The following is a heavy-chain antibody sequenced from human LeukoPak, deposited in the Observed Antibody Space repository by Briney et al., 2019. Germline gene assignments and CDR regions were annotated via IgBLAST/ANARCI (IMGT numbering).Heavy chain of an antibody. D-gene: IGHD3-3*01. CDR1: GYTFTGYY. J-gene: IGHJ4*02. V-gene: IGHV1-2*02. CDR2: INPNSGGT. Sequence: ASVKVSCKASGYTFTGYYMHWVRQAPGQGLEWMGGINPNSGGTNYAQKFQGRVTMTRDTSISTAYMELSRLRSDDTAVYYCARNYDFWSGYYGDYYSFDYWGQGTLVTVSS. CDR3: ARNYDFWSGYYGDYYSFDY.